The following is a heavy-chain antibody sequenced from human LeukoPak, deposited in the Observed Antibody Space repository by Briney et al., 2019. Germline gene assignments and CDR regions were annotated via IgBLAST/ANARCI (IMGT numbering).Heavy chain of an antibody. V-gene: IGHV4-59*08. D-gene: IGHD4-17*01. CDR2: IYYSGST. CDR3: ASSTVPYYYYYMDV. J-gene: IGHJ6*03. Sequence: SETLSLTCTVSGGSISSYYWSWIRQPPGKGLEWIGYIYYSGSTNYNPSLKSRVTISVDTSKNQFSLKLSSVTAADTAVYYCASSTVPYYYYYMDVWGKGTTVTAS. CDR1: GGSISSYY.